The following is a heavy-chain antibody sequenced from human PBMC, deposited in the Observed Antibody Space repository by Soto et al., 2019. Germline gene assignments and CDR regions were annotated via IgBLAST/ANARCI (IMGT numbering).Heavy chain of an antibody. CDR1: GYTFTSYG. V-gene: IGHV1-18*01. J-gene: IGHJ4*02. CDR2: ISAYNGNT. CDR3: ARDSSVWYYY. Sequence: QVQLVKSGAEVKNPGASVKVYCKASGYTFTSYGISWVRKAPGQGLEWMGWISAYNGNTNYAQKLQGRVTMTTDTSPSTAYMELRSLRSDDTAVYFCARDSSVWYYYWGQGTLVTVSS. D-gene: IGHD6-19*01.